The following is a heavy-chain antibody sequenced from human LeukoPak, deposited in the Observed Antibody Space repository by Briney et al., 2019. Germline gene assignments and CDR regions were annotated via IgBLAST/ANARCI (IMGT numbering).Heavy chain of an antibody. Sequence: PGGSLRLSCAASGFTFSSYSMNWDRQAPGKGLEWVSSISSSSSYIYYADSVKGRFTISRGNAKNSLYLQMNSLRAEDTAVYYCARDRDYYDSSGYYGVVDYWGQGTLVTVSS. CDR3: ARDRDYYDSSGYYGVVDY. V-gene: IGHV3-21*01. D-gene: IGHD3-22*01. CDR1: GFTFSSYS. J-gene: IGHJ4*02. CDR2: ISSSSSYI.